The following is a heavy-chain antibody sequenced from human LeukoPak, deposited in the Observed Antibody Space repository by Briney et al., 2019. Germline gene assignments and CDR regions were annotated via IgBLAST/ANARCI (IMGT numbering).Heavy chain of an antibody. CDR2: IIPIFGTA. D-gene: IGHD3-22*01. J-gene: IGHJ5*02. CDR1: GYTFTSYG. V-gene: IGHV1-69*13. Sequence: SVKVSCKASGYTFTSYGISWVRQAPGQGLEWMGGIIPIFGTANYAQKFQGRVTITADESTSTAYMELSSLRSEDTAVYYCARDHRKKYYYDSGGPPGGFDPGGRGTLVTVSS. CDR3: ARDHRKKYYYDSGGPPGGFDP.